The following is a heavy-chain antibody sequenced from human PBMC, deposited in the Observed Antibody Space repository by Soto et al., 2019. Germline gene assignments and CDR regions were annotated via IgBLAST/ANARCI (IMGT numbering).Heavy chain of an antibody. V-gene: IGHV3-30*18. Sequence: QVQLVESGGGVVQPGRSLRLSCAASGFTFSSYGMHWVRQAPGKGLEWVAVISYDGSNKYYADSVKGRFTISRDNSKNALDLQMNSLRAEDTAVYYCAKTYSSSWYVGYFDYWGQGTLVTVSS. CDR3: AKTYSSSWYVGYFDY. CDR1: GFTFSSYG. CDR2: ISYDGSNK. J-gene: IGHJ4*02. D-gene: IGHD6-13*01.